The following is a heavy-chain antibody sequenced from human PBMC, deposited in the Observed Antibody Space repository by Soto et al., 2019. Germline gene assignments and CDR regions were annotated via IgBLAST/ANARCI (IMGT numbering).Heavy chain of an antibody. CDR1: GGTFSSYT. J-gene: IGHJ4*02. Sequence: QVQLVQSGAEVKKPGSSVKVSCKASGGTFSSYTISWVRQAPGQGLEWMGRIIPILGIANYAQKFQGRVXIXXDKSTSTAYMELSSLRSEDTAVYYCARLSPERIDYWGQGTLVTVSS. CDR2: IIPILGIA. D-gene: IGHD3-3*02. V-gene: IGHV1-69*02. CDR3: ARLSPERIDY.